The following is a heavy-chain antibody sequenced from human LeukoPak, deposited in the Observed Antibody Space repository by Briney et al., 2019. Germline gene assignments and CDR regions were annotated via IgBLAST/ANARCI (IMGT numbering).Heavy chain of an antibody. CDR1: GFTFSDYY. Sequence: KTGGSLRLSCAASGFTFSDYYMSWIRQAPGKGLEWVSYISSSSSYTNYADSVKGRFTISRDNAKNSLYLQMNSLRAEDTAVYYCAKTPGELWSWYGYWGRGTLVTVSS. J-gene: IGHJ4*02. V-gene: IGHV3-11*06. D-gene: IGHD5-18*01. CDR3: AKTPGELWSWYGY. CDR2: ISSSSSYT.